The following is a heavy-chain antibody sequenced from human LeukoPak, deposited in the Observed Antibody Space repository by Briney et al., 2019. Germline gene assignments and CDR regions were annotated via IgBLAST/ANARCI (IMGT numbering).Heavy chain of an antibody. CDR2: IKSDGSSS. CDR1: GFTFSNYW. CDR3: AKDNGPGWFDP. D-gene: IGHD4-17*01. Sequence: GGSLRLSCAPSGFTFSNYWMHWVRQAPGKGLVWVSRIKSDGSSSSYADSVEGRFTISRDNAKNTLYLQMNSLRAEDTAIYYCAKDNGPGWFDPWGQGTLVTVSS. J-gene: IGHJ5*02. V-gene: IGHV3-74*01.